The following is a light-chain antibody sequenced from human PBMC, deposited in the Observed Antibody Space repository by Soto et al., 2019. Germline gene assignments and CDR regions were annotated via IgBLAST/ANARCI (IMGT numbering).Light chain of an antibody. CDR3: QQYGSSPRT. CDR1: QTVSSSY. V-gene: IGKV3-20*01. Sequence: EIVLTQFPGTLFLSPGERATLSCRASQTVSSSYLAWYQQKLGQAPRLLIYGASNRATGIPDRFSGSGSGTDFTLTISRLEPEDFAVYYCQQYGSSPRTFGQGTKVDIK. J-gene: IGKJ1*01. CDR2: GAS.